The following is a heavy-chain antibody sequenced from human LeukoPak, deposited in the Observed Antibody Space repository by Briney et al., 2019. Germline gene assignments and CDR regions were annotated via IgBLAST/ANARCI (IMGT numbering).Heavy chain of an antibody. CDR3: ARVSRTYSSGWYPWYFDY. D-gene: IGHD6-19*01. CDR1: GGSFSGYY. Sequence: SETLSPTCAVYGGSFSGYYWNWLRQPPGKGLEWIGEINHSGSTNYNPSLKSRVTISVDTSKNQFSLKLSSVTAADTAVYYCARVSRTYSSGWYPWYFDYWGQGTLVTVSS. CDR2: INHSGST. J-gene: IGHJ4*02. V-gene: IGHV4-34*01.